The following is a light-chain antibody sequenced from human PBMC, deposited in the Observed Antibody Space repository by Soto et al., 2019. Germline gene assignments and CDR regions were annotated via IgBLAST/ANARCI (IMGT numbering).Light chain of an antibody. J-gene: IGKJ2*01. CDR1: QSISSY. V-gene: IGKV1-39*01. CDR3: QQTYTTPYT. Sequence: DIQMTQSPSSLSAFMGYRVTITCRATQSISSYLNWYQQKPGKAPNLLIYAASSLQDGVTSRFTGSGSGTYFTLTISTLQPADLATYYCQQTYTTPYTFGPGT. CDR2: AAS.